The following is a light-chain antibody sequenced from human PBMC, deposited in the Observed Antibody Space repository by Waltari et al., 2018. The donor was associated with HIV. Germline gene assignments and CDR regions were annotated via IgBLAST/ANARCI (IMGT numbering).Light chain of an antibody. CDR3: QQYGISPPNS. Sequence: VLTPSPGTLSLSPGERPTLSCRTSLNIVNSNLSWYQQKPGQAPRLLIYCSSTRATGSPDKCVSSGSATDFTLTISRLEPEESAIYYCQQYGISPPNSFGPGTRLEIK. J-gene: IGKJ2*03. V-gene: IGKV3-20*01. CDR2: CSS. CDR1: LNIVNSN.